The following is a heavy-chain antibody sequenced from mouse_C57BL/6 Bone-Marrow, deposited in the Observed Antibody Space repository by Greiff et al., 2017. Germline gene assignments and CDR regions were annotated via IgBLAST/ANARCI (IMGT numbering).Heavy chain of an antibody. Sequence: VQLQESGPELVKPGASVKISCKASGYAFSSSWMNWVKQRPGKGLEWIGRIYPGDGDTNYNGKFKGKATLTADKSSSTAYMQLSSLTSEDSAVYFCAKIYDGYYVGAMDDWGQGTSVTVSS. CDR2: IYPGDGDT. J-gene: IGHJ4*01. V-gene: IGHV1-82*01. D-gene: IGHD2-3*01. CDR3: AKIYDGYYVGAMDD. CDR1: GYAFSSSW.